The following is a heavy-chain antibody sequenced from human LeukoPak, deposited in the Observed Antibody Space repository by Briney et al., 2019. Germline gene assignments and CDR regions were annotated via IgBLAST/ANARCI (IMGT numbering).Heavy chain of an antibody. D-gene: IGHD3-9*01. Sequence: ASVKVSCRASGYTFTDYYIHWVRRAPGHGLEWMGWVDPRSGITKCTQKFQGRVTMPRDTSINTVYVDLSGLTFDDTPRYYCSTDNYGMRDYWGQGTLVTVSS. V-gene: IGHV1-2*02. CDR1: GYTFTDYY. CDR3: STDNYGMRDY. J-gene: IGHJ4*02. CDR2: VDPRSGIT.